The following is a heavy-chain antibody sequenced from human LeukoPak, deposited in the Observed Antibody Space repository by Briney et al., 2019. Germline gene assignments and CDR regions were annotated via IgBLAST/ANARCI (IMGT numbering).Heavy chain of an antibody. CDR3: AKNYGDYVGYYYYYMDV. Sequence: GGSLRLSCAASGFTFSSYGMHWVRQAPGKGLEWVAFIRYDGSNKYYADSVKGRFTISRDNSKNTLYLQMNSLRAEDTAVYYCAKNYGDYVGYYYYYMDVWGKGTTVTISS. CDR2: IRYDGSNK. D-gene: IGHD4-17*01. CDR1: GFTFSSYG. J-gene: IGHJ6*03. V-gene: IGHV3-30*02.